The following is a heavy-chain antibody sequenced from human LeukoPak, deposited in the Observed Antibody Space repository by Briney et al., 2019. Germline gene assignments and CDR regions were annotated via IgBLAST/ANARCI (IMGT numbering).Heavy chain of an antibody. CDR3: AREGLNMVRGVIPKEAWGWFDP. D-gene: IGHD3-10*01. CDR2: IYTSGST. Sequence: KPSETLSLTCTVSGGSISSYYWSWIRQPPGKGLEWIGRIYTSGSTNYNPSLKSRVTVSVDTSKNQFSLKLSSVTAADTAVYYCAREGLNMVRGVIPKEAWGWFDPWGQGTLVTVSS. CDR1: GGSISSYY. V-gene: IGHV4-4*08. J-gene: IGHJ5*02.